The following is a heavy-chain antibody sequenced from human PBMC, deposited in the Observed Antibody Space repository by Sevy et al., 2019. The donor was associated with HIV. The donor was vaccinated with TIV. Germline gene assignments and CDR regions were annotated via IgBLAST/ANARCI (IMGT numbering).Heavy chain of an antibody. CDR1: GFTFSSYE. J-gene: IGHJ4*02. D-gene: IGHD4-17*01. V-gene: IGHV3-48*03. Sequence: GGSLRLSYAASGFTFSSYEMNWVRQAPGKGLEWVSNIANSGSTRYYSDSVKGRFTISRDNAKNSLYLQMNSLRAEDTAVYYCTRDLPPSATTVAHFDYWGRGTLVTVSS. CDR3: TRDLPPSATTVAHFDY. CDR2: IANSGSTR.